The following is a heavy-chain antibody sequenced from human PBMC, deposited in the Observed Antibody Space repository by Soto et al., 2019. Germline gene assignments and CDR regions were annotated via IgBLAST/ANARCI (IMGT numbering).Heavy chain of an antibody. CDR3: ARGRDDGMDV. CDR1: GGSFSGYY. V-gene: IGHV4-34*01. Sequence: QVQLQQWGAGLLKPSETLSLTCAVYGGSFSGYYWSWIRQPPGKGLEWIGEINHSGSTNYNPSLKSRVTISVDTSKNQFSLKLSSVTAEDTAVYYCARGRDDGMDVWGQGTTVTVSS. J-gene: IGHJ6*02. CDR2: INHSGST.